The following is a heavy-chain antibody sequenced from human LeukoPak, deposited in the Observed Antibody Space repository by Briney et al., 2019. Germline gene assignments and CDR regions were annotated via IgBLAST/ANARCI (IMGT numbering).Heavy chain of an antibody. Sequence: SSETLSLTCTVSGGSITTSDYYWGWIRQPPGRGLEWIGYISNSGSTYYSSSLKSRVTISADTSNNQFSLRLSFVTAADTAVYYCARHRGYDRDWGQRTLVTVSS. V-gene: IGHV4-30-4*01. D-gene: IGHD5-12*01. J-gene: IGHJ4*02. CDR1: GGSITTSDYY. CDR3: ARHRGYDRD. CDR2: ISNSGST.